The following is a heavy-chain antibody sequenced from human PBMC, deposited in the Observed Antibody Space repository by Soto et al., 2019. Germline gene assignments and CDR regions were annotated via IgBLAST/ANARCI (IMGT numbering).Heavy chain of an antibody. CDR1: GFSISSGDYY. CDR2: IYYSGST. D-gene: IGHD2-8*01. J-gene: IGHJ6*02. Sequence: PSETLSLTCPFSGFSISSGDYYWSWIRQPPGKGLEWIGYIYYSGSTYYNPSLKSRVTISVDTSKNQFSLKLSSVTAADTAVYYCARGGLGYCTNGVCYGMDVWGQGTTVTVSS. V-gene: IGHV4-30-4*01. CDR3: ARGGLGYCTNGVCYGMDV.